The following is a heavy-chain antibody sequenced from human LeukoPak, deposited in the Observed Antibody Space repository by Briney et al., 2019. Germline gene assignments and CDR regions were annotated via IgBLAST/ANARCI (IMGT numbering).Heavy chain of an antibody. D-gene: IGHD6-13*01. CDR1: GYTFTSYD. Sequence: ASVKVSCKASGYTFTSYDINWVRQATGQGLEWMGWMNPNSGNTGYAQKFQGRVTMTRNTSISTAYMELSSLRSEDTAVYYCARGRRKESGSNWYKRGTNWFDPWGQGTLVTVSS. V-gene: IGHV1-8*01. CDR3: ARGRRKESGSNWYKRGTNWFDP. CDR2: MNPNSGNT. J-gene: IGHJ5*02.